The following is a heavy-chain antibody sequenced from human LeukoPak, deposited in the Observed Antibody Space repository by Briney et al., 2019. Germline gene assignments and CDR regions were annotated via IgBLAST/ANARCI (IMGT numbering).Heavy chain of an antibody. CDR2: INPNSGGT. V-gene: IGHV1-2*02. CDR1: GYTFTGYY. J-gene: IGHJ4*02. CDR3: ARGAQLVPGFDY. Sequence: ASVKVSCKASGYTFTGYYMHWVRQAPGQGLEWMGWINPNSGGTNYAQKFQGRVTMTRDTSISTAYMELSRLGSDDTAVYYCARGAQLVPGFDYWGQGTLVTVSS. D-gene: IGHD6-13*01.